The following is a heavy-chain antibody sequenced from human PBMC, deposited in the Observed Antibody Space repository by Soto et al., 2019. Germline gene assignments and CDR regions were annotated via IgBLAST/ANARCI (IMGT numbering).Heavy chain of an antibody. CDR1: GGDVRIYA. D-gene: IGHD3-9*01. CDR3: ARAPSGGILTVYDPCFYYCIDV. J-gene: IGHJ6*04. V-gene: IGHV1-69*13. Sequence: AGNGCCTASGGDVRIYAIGWMRQAPGKGLEWMGGLIPIFGTHHYAQKFQGRVTITADESTSPAYLELSSLTSEDTAVYYCARAPSGGILTVYDPCFYYCIDVWGKGTTFTASS. CDR2: LIPIFGTH.